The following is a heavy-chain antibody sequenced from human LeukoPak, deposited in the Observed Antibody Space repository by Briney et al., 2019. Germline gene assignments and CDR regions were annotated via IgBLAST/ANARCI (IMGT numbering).Heavy chain of an antibody. D-gene: IGHD6-19*01. V-gene: IGHV1-69*13. CDR2: IIPIFGAA. CDR3: ARENPIAV. Sequence: GASVKVSCKASGGTFSSYAISWVRQAPGQGLEWMGGIIPIFGAANYAQKFQGRVTITADESTSTAYMELSSLRYEDTAVYYCARENPIAVWGQGTLVTVSP. CDR1: GGTFSSYA. J-gene: IGHJ4*02.